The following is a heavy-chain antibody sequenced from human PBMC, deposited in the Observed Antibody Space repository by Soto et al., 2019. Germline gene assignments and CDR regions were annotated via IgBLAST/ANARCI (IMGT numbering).Heavy chain of an antibody. CDR1: GGTFSSYA. D-gene: IGHD6-6*01. CDR3: ARDHTPGYSSSSRFDP. V-gene: IGHV1-69*05. CDR2: IIPIFGTA. Sequence: ASVKVSCKASGGTFSSYAISWVRQAPRQGLEWMGGIIPIFGTANYAQKFQGRVTITTDESTSTAYMELSSLRSEDTAVYYCARDHTPGYSSSSRFDPWGQGTLVTVSS. J-gene: IGHJ5*02.